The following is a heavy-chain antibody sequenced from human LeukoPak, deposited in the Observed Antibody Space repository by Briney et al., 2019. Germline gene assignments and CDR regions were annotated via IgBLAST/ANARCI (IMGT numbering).Heavy chain of an antibody. J-gene: IGHJ4*02. CDR2: ISASGDKT. CDR3: AKDRGY. CDR1: GLTFSTYP. V-gene: IGHV3-23*01. Sequence: GGSLRLSCAASGLTFSTYPMTWVRQAPGKGLEWVSAISASGDKTDYADSVKGRFTISRDNSKDTLYLQMSSLRTEDTAVYYCAKDRGYWGQGALVTVSS.